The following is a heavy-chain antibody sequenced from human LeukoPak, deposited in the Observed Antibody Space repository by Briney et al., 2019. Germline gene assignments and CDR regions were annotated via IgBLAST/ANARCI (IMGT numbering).Heavy chain of an antibody. D-gene: IGHD3-10*01. Sequence: GASVKVSCKASGGTFGSYTISWVRQAPGQGLEWMGRIIPILGIANYAQKFQGRVTITADKSTSTAYMELSSLRSEDTAVYYCARADSLTMVRGYYFDYWGQGTLVTVSS. V-gene: IGHV1-69*02. CDR3: ARADSLTMVRGYYFDY. J-gene: IGHJ4*02. CDR2: IIPILGIA. CDR1: GGTFGSYT.